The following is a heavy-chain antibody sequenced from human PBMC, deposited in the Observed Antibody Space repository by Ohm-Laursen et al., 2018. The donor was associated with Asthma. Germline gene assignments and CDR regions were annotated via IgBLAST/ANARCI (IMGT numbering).Heavy chain of an antibody. Sequence: PTQTLTLTCTFSGFSLSTSGVGVGWIRQPPGKALEWLALIYWDDDKRYSPSLKSRLTITKDTSKNQVVLTMTNMDPVDTATYYCAHRGSLAAGDYYYGMDVWGQGTTVTVSS. CDR1: GFSLSTSGVG. D-gene: IGHD6-19*01. J-gene: IGHJ6*02. V-gene: IGHV2-5*02. CDR2: IYWDDDK. CDR3: AHRGSLAAGDYYYGMDV.